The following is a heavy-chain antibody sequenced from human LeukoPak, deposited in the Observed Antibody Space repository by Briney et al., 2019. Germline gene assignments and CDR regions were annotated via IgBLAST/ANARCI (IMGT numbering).Heavy chain of an antibody. CDR3: ARDGIVGATGRAYNWFDP. D-gene: IGHD1-26*01. CDR2: IKQDGSEK. V-gene: IGHV3-7*01. CDR1: GFTFSSYW. J-gene: IGHJ5*02. Sequence: GGSLRLSCAASGFTFSSYWMSWVRQAPGKGLEWVANIKQDGSEKYYVDSVKGRFTISRDNAKNSLYLQMNSLRAEDTAVYYCARDGIVGATGRAYNWFDPWGQGTLVTVSS.